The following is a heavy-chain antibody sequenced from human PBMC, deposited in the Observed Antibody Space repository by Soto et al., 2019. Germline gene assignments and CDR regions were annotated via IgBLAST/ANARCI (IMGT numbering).Heavy chain of an antibody. CDR3: ARGATSEMAINRANWYFDL. Sequence: GGSLRLSCAASGFTFSSYAMHWVRQAPGKGLEYVSAISSNGGSTYYADSVKGRFTISRDNSKNTLYLQMGSLRAEDMAVYYCARGATSEMAINRANWYFDLWGRGTLVTVSS. CDR1: GFTFSSYA. D-gene: IGHD5-12*01. J-gene: IGHJ2*01. V-gene: IGHV3-64*02. CDR2: ISSNGGST.